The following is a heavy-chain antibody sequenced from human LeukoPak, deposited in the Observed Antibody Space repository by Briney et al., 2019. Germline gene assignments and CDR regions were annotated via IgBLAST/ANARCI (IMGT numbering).Heavy chain of an antibody. D-gene: IGHD2-21*01. V-gene: IGHV3-74*01. CDR1: RFTFSSYW. Sequence: PGGSLRLSCAASRFTFSSYWMHWVRQAPGKGLVWVSRINSGGSSTTYPDSVKGRFTISRGNAKNTLFLQMNSLRADDTAVYYRSRRKNGDSLFDYLGQGTLVTVSS. CDR2: INSGGSST. CDR3: SRRKNGDSLFDY. J-gene: IGHJ4*02.